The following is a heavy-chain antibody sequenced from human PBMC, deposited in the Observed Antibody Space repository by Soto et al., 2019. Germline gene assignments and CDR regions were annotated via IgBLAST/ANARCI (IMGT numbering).Heavy chain of an antibody. CDR3: ARDGYNWNDVVARDYYGMDV. CDR1: GGTFSSYA. Sequence: GASVKVSCKASGGTFSSYAISWVRQAPGQGLEWMGGIIPIFGTANYAQKFQGRVTITADESTSTAYTELSSLRSEDTAVYYCARDGYNWNDVVARDYYGMDVWGQGTTVTVSS. V-gene: IGHV1-69*13. CDR2: IIPIFGTA. J-gene: IGHJ6*02. D-gene: IGHD1-20*01.